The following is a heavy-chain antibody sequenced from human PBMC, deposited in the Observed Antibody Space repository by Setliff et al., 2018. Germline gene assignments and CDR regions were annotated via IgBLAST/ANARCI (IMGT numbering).Heavy chain of an antibody. Sequence: ASVKVSCKASGYTFTGPYMHWVRQAPGQGLEWMGWINPDTGYSKYAQKFQGRVTLTRDTSLTTAYMELRSLTSDDTAVYYCATQTAAHYFDYWGQGALVTVSS. D-gene: IGHD6-13*01. CDR1: GYTFTGPY. J-gene: IGHJ4*02. V-gene: IGHV1-2*02. CDR3: ATQTAAHYFDY. CDR2: INPDTGYS.